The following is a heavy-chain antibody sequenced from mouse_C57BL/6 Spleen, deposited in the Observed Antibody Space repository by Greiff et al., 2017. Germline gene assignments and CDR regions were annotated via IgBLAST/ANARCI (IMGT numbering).Heavy chain of an antibody. CDR3: ARDIHQLGEDY. D-gene: IGHD4-1*02. Sequence: EVKLMESGPGLVKPSQSLSLTCSVTGYSITSGYYWNWIRQFPGNKLEWMGYISYDGSNNYNPSLKNRISITRDTSKNQFFLKLNSVTTEDTATYYCARDIHQLGEDYWGQGTTLTVSS. V-gene: IGHV3-6*01. J-gene: IGHJ2*01. CDR2: ISYDGSN. CDR1: GYSITSGYY.